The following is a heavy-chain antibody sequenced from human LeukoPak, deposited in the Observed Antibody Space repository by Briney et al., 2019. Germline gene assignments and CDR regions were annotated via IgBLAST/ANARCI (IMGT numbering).Heavy chain of an antibody. CDR2: IYSGGST. V-gene: IGHV3-53*04. CDR1: GFTFRSYA. J-gene: IGHJ4*02. D-gene: IGHD3-16*01. CDR3: ARNGGGVTLYYFDY. Sequence: GGSLTLSCAASGFTFRSYAMHWVRQVPGKGLDWVSVIYSGGSTYYADSVKGRFTISRHNSKNTLYLQMNSLRAEDTAVYYCARNGGGVTLYYFDYWGQGTLVTVSS.